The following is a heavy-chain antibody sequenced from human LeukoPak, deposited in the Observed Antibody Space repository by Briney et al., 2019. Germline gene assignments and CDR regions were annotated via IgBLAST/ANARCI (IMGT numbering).Heavy chain of an antibody. V-gene: IGHV3-21*01. J-gene: IGHJ4*02. D-gene: IGHD6-6*01. CDR1: GFTFSSYS. Sequence: GGSLRLSCAASGFTFSSYSMNWVRQAPGKGLEWVSSISSSSSYIYYADSVKGRFTISRDNAKNSLYLQMNSLRAEDTAAYYCAREGISSGSSSPFDYWGQGTLVTVSS. CDR3: AREGISSGSSSPFDY. CDR2: ISSSSSYI.